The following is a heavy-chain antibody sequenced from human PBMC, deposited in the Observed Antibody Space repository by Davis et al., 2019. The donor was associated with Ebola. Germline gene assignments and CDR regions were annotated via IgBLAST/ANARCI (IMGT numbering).Heavy chain of an antibody. D-gene: IGHD1-14*01. J-gene: IGHJ5*02. CDR3: AGALNLNWFDP. V-gene: IGHV1-2*04. Sequence: AASVKVSCKASGYTFTGYYMHWVRQAPGQGLEWMGWINPNSGGTNYAQKFQGWVTMTRDTSISTAYMELSRLRSDDTAVYYCAGALNLNWFDPWGQGTLVTVSS. CDR2: INPNSGGT. CDR1: GYTFTGYY.